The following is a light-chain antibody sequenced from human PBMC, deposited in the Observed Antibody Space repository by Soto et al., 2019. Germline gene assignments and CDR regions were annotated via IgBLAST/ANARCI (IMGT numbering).Light chain of an antibody. J-gene: IGLJ3*02. V-gene: IGLV2-11*01. CDR1: SSDVGRYNY. Sequence: QSALTQPRSVSGSPGQSVTISCAGTSSDVGRYNYVSWYQHHPVKAPKLIIYDVSKRPSGVPDRFSASKSGNTASLTISGLQAEDEADYYCCSYAGSYTLWVFGGGTKVTVL. CDR2: DVS. CDR3: CSYAGSYTLWV.